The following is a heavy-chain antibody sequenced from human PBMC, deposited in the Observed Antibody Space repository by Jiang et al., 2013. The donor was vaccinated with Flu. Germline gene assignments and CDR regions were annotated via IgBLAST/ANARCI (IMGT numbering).Heavy chain of an antibody. CDR2: IIPIFGTA. CDR3: ARVGAAVVSTYWYFDL. Sequence: GIIPIFGTANYAQKFQGRVTITADESTSTAYMELSSLRSEDTAVYYCARVGAAVVSTYWYFDLWGRGTLVTVSS. D-gene: IGHD4-23*01. V-gene: IGHV1-69*01. J-gene: IGHJ2*01.